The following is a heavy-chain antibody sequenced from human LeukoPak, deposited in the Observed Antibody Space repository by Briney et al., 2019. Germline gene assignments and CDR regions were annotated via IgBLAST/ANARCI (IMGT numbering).Heavy chain of an antibody. J-gene: IGHJ4*02. V-gene: IGHV4-59*12. CDR2: FYYSGST. D-gene: IGHD5-18*01. Sequence: SETLSLTCTVSGGSIKNYYWSWIRQPPGKGLEWIGYFYYSGSTNYDPPLKSRVTIPGGTSKNQFSLKLSSVNVADTAVYYCAREGGYSYGRLDYWGQGTLVTVSS. CDR1: GGSIKNYY. CDR3: AREGGYSYGRLDY.